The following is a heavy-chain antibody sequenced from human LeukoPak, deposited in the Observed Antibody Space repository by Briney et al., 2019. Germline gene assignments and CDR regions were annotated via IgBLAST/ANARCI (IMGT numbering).Heavy chain of an antibody. CDR3: ARHQYYYDTRGYYIDY. CDR2: IYPGDSDT. CDR1: GYIFSSYW. D-gene: IGHD3-22*01. V-gene: IGHV5-51*01. Sequence: PGESLRISCKGSGYIFSSYWIGWVRQMPGEGLEWMGIIYPGDSDTRYSPSFQGQVTISADKSISTAYLRWSSLRASDTATYYCARHQYYYDTRGYYIDYWGQGTLVTVSS. J-gene: IGHJ4*02.